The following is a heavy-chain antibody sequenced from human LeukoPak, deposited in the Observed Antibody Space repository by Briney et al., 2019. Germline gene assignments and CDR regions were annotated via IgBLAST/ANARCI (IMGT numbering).Heavy chain of an antibody. J-gene: IGHJ6*03. Sequence: ASVKVCCKASGYTFTDYYMHWVRQAPGQGLEWMGWINPNSGGTKYAQKFQGRVTMTTDTSTSTAYMELRSLRSDDTAVYYCARIEGHYYDSSGYFGFYYYYMDVWGKGTTVTVSS. D-gene: IGHD3-22*01. CDR1: GYTFTDYY. CDR3: ARIEGHYYDSSGYFGFYYYYMDV. V-gene: IGHV1-2*02. CDR2: INPNSGGT.